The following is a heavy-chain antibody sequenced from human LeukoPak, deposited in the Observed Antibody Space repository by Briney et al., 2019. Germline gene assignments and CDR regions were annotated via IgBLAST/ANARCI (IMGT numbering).Heavy chain of an antibody. Sequence: GGSLRLSCAASGFTFSDYYMSWIRQAPGKGLEWVSYISSCGSTIYYADSVKGRFTISRDNAKNSLYLQMNSLRAEDTAVYYCARVVVTYDAFDIWGQGTMVTVSS. CDR1: GFTFSDYY. D-gene: IGHD3-22*01. CDR2: ISSCGSTI. V-gene: IGHV3-11*04. J-gene: IGHJ3*02. CDR3: ARVVVTYDAFDI.